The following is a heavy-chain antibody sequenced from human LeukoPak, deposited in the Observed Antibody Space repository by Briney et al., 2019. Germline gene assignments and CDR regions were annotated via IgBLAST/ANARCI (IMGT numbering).Heavy chain of an antibody. D-gene: IGHD2-2*01. CDR2: INHSGST. CDR3: ARRGPVVVPAAIRWFDP. CDR1: GGSFSGYF. Sequence: SETLSLTCAVYGGSFSGYFWSWIRQPPGKGLEWIGEINHSGSTNYNPSLKSRVTISVDTSKNQFSLKLSSVTAADTAVYYCARRGPVVVPAAIRWFDPWGQGTLVTVSS. J-gene: IGHJ5*02. V-gene: IGHV4-34*01.